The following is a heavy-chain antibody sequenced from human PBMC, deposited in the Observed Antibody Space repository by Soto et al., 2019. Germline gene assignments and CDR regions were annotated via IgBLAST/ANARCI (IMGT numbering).Heavy chain of an antibody. Sequence: PXGTLTLTCAVSGYSISSGNCWACIRQPPGRGLEWIGSLYHIGSTHYNTSLKSRVTISVDTSKNHFSLELSSVTAADTAIYYCRSSTSCYDESCVDVWGQGTMVTVSS. J-gene: IGHJ6*02. V-gene: IGHV4-38-2*01. D-gene: IGHD2-2*01. CDR2: LYHIGST. CDR1: GYSISSGNC. CDR3: RSSTSCYDESCVDV.